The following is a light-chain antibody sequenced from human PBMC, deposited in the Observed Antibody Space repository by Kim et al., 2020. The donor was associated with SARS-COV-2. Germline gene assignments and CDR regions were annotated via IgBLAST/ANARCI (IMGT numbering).Light chain of an antibody. CDR2: QHT. Sequence: SYELTQPPSVSVSPGQTASITCSGEKLGDNYACWYQQKPGQSPVLVIYQHTKRPSGIPERFSGSNSGNTATLTISGTQAMDEADYYCQAWDSSTYYVFGTGTKVTVL. CDR1: KLGDNY. CDR3: QAWDSSTYYV. V-gene: IGLV3-1*01. J-gene: IGLJ1*01.